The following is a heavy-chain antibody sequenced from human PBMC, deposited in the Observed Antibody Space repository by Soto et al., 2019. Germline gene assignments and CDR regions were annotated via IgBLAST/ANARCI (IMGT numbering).Heavy chain of an antibody. V-gene: IGHV3-30*18. CDR2: MSYDGSNE. Sequence: QVQLVESGGGVVQPGRSLRLSCAASGFTFSHYAMHWVRQAPGKGLEWVALMSYDGSNEYYADPVKGRFTISRDNSKNTLYLQMNSLRAEDTVVYYCAKDGSHNFDYWGQGTLVTVSS. CDR3: AKDGSHNFDY. D-gene: IGHD1-26*01. J-gene: IGHJ4*02. CDR1: GFTFSHYA.